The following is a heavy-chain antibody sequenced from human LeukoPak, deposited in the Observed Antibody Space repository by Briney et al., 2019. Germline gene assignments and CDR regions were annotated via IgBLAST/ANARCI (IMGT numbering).Heavy chain of an antibody. Sequence: GGSLRLSCTASTFTLNNYWMSWVRQAPGKGLEWVANIKQDGSEKYRVDSVKGRFTISRDNAKNSLYLQMNSLRAEDTAVYYCASRAGYTGSWSAFDYWGQGTLVTVSS. CDR1: TFTLNNYW. J-gene: IGHJ4*02. D-gene: IGHD6-13*01. CDR2: IKQDGSEK. V-gene: IGHV3-7*05. CDR3: ASRAGYTGSWSAFDY.